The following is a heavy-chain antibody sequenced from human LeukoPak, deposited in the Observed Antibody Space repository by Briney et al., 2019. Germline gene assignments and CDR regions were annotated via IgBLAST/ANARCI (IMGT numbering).Heavy chain of an antibody. J-gene: IGHJ4*02. CDR1: GYSFTSGHY. D-gene: IGHD2-2*01. CDR3: ARYCTSTTCILRGFDY. Sequence: KASETLSLTCSVSGYSFTSGHYWGWNRQPPGKGLEWIANIYHTGSAHYNPSLKSRVTISVDTSKNQFSLKLSSVTAADTAVYYCARYCTSTTCILRGFDYWGQGTLVTVSS. V-gene: IGHV4-38-2*01. CDR2: IYHTGSA.